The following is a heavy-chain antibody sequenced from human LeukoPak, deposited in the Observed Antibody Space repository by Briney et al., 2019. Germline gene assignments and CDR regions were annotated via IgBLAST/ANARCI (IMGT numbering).Heavy chain of an antibody. CDR2: FGPEDGET. D-gene: IGHD2-15*01. J-gene: IGHJ4*02. CDR1: GYTFTGYY. V-gene: IGHV1-24*01. Sequence: ASVKVSCKASGYTFTGYYMHWVRQAPGKGLEWMGGFGPEDGETIYAQKFKGRVTMTEDTSTDTAYMELRSLRSDDTAVYYCARDTPGYCSGGSCVDYWGQGTLVTVSS. CDR3: ARDTPGYCSGGSCVDY.